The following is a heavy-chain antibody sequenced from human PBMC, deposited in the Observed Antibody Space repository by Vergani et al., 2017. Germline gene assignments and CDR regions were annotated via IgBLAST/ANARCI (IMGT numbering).Heavy chain of an antibody. CDR3: ARAEWFGDLG. V-gene: IGHV4-61*02. Sequence: QVQLQESGPGLVKPSQTLSLTCTVSGGSLSSGSYYWSWLRQPAGKGLEWIGRIYTSGSTNYNPSLKSRVTISVDTSKNQFSLKLSSVTAADTAVYYCARAEWFGDLGWGQGTLVTVSS. J-gene: IGHJ4*02. CDR2: IYTSGST. CDR1: GGSLSSGSYY. D-gene: IGHD3-10*01.